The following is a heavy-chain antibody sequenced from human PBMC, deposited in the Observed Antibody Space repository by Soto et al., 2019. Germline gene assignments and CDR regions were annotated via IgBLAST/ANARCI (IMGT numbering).Heavy chain of an antibody. Sequence: QVQLQESGPGLVKPSETLSLSCTVSGGSISSYYWSWIRQPPGKGLEWIGYIYYSGSTNYNPSLKSRVTISVDTSKNQFSLKLSSVTAADTAVYYCARRIDSSSWYWAFDIWGQGTMVTVSS. CDR1: GGSISSYY. CDR3: ARRIDSSSWYWAFDI. V-gene: IGHV4-59*08. D-gene: IGHD6-13*01. CDR2: IYYSGST. J-gene: IGHJ3*02.